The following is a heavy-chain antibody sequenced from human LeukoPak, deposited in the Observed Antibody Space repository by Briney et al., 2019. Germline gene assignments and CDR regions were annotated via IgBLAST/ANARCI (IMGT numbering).Heavy chain of an antibody. Sequence: SETLSLTCAVSGGSISSHSYYWGWIRQPPGKGLEWIGSIYYSANTYYHPSLKSRATISVDTPNNQFSLKLSSVTAADTAVYYCASGHYYDILTGYYATSFDYWGQGTLVTVSS. D-gene: IGHD3-9*01. J-gene: IGHJ4*02. V-gene: IGHV4-39*07. CDR3: ASGHYYDILTGYYATSFDY. CDR1: GGSISSHSYY. CDR2: IYYSANT.